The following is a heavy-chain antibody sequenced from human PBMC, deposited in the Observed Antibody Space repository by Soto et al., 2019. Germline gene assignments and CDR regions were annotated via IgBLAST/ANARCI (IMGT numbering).Heavy chain of an antibody. CDR1: GYTFTSYG. Sequence: QVQLVQSGTEVKKPGASVNVSSKAFGYTFTSYGFSWVRQAPGQGLAWLGWISAFNGDTQYAQTMKGRLTVTTDTSTTTVHMELRSLTPADTAVYYCAREAGWQRMVPYDWGQGTLVTVS. J-gene: IGHJ4*02. D-gene: IGHD6-25*01. V-gene: IGHV1-18*04. CDR2: ISAFNGDT. CDR3: AREAGWQRMVPYD.